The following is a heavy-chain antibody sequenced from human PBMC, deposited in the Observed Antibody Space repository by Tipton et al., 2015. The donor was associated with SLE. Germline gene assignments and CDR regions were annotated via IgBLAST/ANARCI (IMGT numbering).Heavy chain of an antibody. CDR3: ASGTLEWSHEPDY. D-gene: IGHD3-3*01. V-gene: IGHV4-59*02. J-gene: IGHJ4*02. Sequence: GLVKPSETLSLTCTVSGGSVSSNNWAWIRLPPGRGLEWIGFVSSSGSTNYNPSLKTRVTMSVDTSKNQFSLKLSSLTAADTAMFYCASGTLEWSHEPDYWGQGTLVTVSS. CDR1: GGSVSSNN. CDR2: VSSSGST.